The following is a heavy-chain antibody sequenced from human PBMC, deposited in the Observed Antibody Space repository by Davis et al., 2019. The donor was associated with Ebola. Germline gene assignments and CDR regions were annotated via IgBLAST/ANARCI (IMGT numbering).Heavy chain of an antibody. J-gene: IGHJ4*02. D-gene: IGHD1-26*01. CDR3: ARGRGYGGSYCDY. CDR2: IWYDRSNK. V-gene: IGHV3-33*01. CDR1: GFTFSNYG. Sequence: GESLKISCAASGFTFSNYGIHWVRQAPGKGLEWVAVIWYDRSNKFYANSVKGRFTISRDNSKNTLYLQMNSLRDEDTAVYYCARGRGYGGSYCDYWGQGTLVTISS.